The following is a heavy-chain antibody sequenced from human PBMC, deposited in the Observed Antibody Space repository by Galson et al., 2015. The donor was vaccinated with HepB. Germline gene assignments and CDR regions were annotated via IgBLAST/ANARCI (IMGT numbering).Heavy chain of an antibody. CDR3: ASSLRQQLVLFDP. J-gene: IGHJ5*02. CDR1: GGSISSSSYY. D-gene: IGHD6-13*01. V-gene: IGHV4-39*01. CDR2: IYYSGST. Sequence: ETLSLTCTVSGGSISSSSYYWGWIRQPPGKGLEWIGSIYYSGSTYYNPSLKSRVTISVDTSKNQFSLKLSSVTAADTAVYYCASSLRQQLVLFDPWGQGTLVTVSS.